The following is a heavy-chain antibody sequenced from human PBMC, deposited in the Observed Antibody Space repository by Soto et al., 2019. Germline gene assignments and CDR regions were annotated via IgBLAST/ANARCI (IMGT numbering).Heavy chain of an antibody. D-gene: IGHD2-2*01. Sequence: PGGSLRLSCAVSGFTFNNYGINWVRQAPGKGLEWVSSVSKSDYTYYSDSVKGRFTISRDNAKNSVSLQMNTLRAEDTAVYYCAREDSIIIPAVPDFWGQGTLVTVSS. CDR3: AREDSIIIPAVPDF. CDR1: GFTFNNYG. CDR2: VSKSDYT. V-gene: IGHV3-21*01. J-gene: IGHJ4*02.